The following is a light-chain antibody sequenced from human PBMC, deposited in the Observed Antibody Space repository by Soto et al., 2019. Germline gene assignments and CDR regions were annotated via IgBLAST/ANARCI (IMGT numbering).Light chain of an antibody. CDR2: DVN. V-gene: IGLV2-14*01. CDR3: SSYSSTSTLML. CDR1: SSDIGAYNF. Sequence: QSVLTQPASVSGSPGQSITITCTGTSSDIGAYNFVSWYQQLPDKAPKLMIYDVNYRPSGVSDRFSGSKSGNTASLTISGLQAEDEADYYCSSYSSTSTLMLFGGGTKLTVL. J-gene: IGLJ2*01.